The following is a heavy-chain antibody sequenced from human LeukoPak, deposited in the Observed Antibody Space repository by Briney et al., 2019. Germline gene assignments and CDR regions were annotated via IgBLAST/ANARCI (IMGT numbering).Heavy chain of an antibody. Sequence: SETLSLTCTVSGGSISSSSYYWGWIRQPPGKGLEWIGSIYYSGSTYYNPSLKSRVTISVDMSKNPFSLKLSSVTAADTAVYYCARLNYYDSSGPWYWGQGTLVTVSS. CDR3: ARLNYYDSSGPWY. D-gene: IGHD3-22*01. CDR1: GGSISSSSYY. CDR2: IYYSGST. V-gene: IGHV4-39*01. J-gene: IGHJ4*02.